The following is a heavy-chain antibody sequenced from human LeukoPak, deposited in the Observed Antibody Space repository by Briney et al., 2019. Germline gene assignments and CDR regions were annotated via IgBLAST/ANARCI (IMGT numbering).Heavy chain of an antibody. CDR1: GGTFNSSG. Sequence: PGGSLRLSCEASGGTFNSSGIHWVRQGPGKGLEGLAFIYYDGGFDYYQDSVKGRFTISRDNPKNTLDLQMDSLRAEDTAVYYCAKEALPEYYDFWSGYYKAYFDYWGQGALVTVSS. J-gene: IGHJ4*02. CDR3: AKEALPEYYDFWSGYYKAYFDY. V-gene: IGHV3-30*02. D-gene: IGHD3-3*01. CDR2: IYYDGGFD.